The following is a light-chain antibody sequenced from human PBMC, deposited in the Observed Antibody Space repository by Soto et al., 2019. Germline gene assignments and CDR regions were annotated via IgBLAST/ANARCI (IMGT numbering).Light chain of an antibody. V-gene: IGKV1-39*01. CDR1: QSISSY. J-gene: IGKJ2*01. CDR2: AAS. CDR3: QQSYSTPF. Sequence: DIQMTQSPSSLSASVGDRVTITCRASQSISSYLNWYQQKPGKAPNLLIYAASSLQSGVPSRFSGSGSGTDFTLTISSLQPEDFATYYCQQSYSTPFFGQGTKLEIK.